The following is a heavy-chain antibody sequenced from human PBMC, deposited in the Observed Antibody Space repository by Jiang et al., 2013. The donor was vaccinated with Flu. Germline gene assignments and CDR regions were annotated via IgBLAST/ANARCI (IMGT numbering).Heavy chain of an antibody. Sequence: KPGASVTVSCKASGYTFTRNYIHWVRQAPGHGPEWMGVISPGDGGTHYAQEFQDRVTMTRDTSTRTVYMEVRGLRSEDTAIYYCAKDLAREKDFWGQGSLVIVST. CDR3: AKDLAREKDF. CDR2: ISPGDGGT. V-gene: IGHV1-46*01. J-gene: IGHJ4*02. D-gene: IGHD3-16*01. CDR1: GYTFTRNY.